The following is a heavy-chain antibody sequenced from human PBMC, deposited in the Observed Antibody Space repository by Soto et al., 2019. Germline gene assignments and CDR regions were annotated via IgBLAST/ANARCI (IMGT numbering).Heavy chain of an antibody. V-gene: IGHV3-30*18. D-gene: IGHD2-2*01. Sequence: QVQLVESGGGVVQPGRSLRLSCAASGFTFSSYGMHWVRQAPGKGLEWVAVISYDGSNKYYADSVKGRFTISRDNSKNTRYLQMNSRIAEDTAVYYCAKGPAIVLVPAARNYYYGMDVWGQGTTVTVSS. J-gene: IGHJ6*02. CDR1: GFTFSSYG. CDR2: ISYDGSNK. CDR3: AKGPAIVLVPAARNYYYGMDV.